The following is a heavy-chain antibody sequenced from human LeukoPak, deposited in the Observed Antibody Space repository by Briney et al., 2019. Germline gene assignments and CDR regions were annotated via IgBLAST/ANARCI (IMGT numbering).Heavy chain of an antibody. V-gene: IGHV1-18*04. D-gene: IGHD3-10*01. Sequence: ASVKVSCKASGYTFTSYGISWVRQAPGQGLEWMGWISAYNGNTNYAQKLQGRVTMTTDTSTSTAYMELRSLRSDDTAVYYCARVYYYGSGSYYNDNWFDPWGQGTLVTVSP. CDR2: ISAYNGNT. CDR3: ARVYYYGSGSYYNDNWFDP. J-gene: IGHJ5*02. CDR1: GYTFTSYG.